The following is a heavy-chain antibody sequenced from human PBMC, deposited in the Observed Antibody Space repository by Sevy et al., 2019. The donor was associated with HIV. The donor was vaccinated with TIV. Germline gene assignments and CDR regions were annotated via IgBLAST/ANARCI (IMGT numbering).Heavy chain of an antibody. CDR3: ARDSRWLQLVGGRPKFYYFDY. J-gene: IGHJ4*02. Sequence: SETLSLTCAVSGYSISSGYYWGWIWQPPGKGLEWIGSIYHSGSTYYNPSLKSRVTISVDTSKNQFSLKLSSVTAADTAVYYCARDSRWLQLVGGRPKFYYFDYWGQGTLVTVSS. V-gene: IGHV4-38-2*02. CDR2: IYHSGST. D-gene: IGHD5-12*01. CDR1: GYSISSGYY.